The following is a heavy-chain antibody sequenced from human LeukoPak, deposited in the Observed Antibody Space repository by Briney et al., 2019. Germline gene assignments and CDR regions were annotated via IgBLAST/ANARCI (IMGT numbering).Heavy chain of an antibody. CDR2: ISSSSSYI. J-gene: IGHJ1*01. V-gene: IGHV3-21*01. Sequence: PGGSLRLSCAASGFTFSSYSMNWVRQAPGKGLEWVSSISSSSSYIYYADSVKGRFTISRDNAKNSLYLQMNSLRAEDTAVYYCAKELHADVGSEFAFQHWGQGTLVTVSS. CDR1: GFTFSSYS. D-gene: IGHD2-15*01. CDR3: AKELHADVGSEFAFQH.